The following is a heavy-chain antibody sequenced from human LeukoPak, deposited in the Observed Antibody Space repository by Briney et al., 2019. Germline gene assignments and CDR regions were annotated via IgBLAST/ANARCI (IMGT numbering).Heavy chain of an antibody. V-gene: IGHV4-38-2*02. D-gene: IGHD1-1*01. Sequence: SETLSLTCTVSGYSISSGYYWGWIRQPPGKGLEWIGEINHSGSTNYNPSLKSRVTISVDTSKNQFSLKLSSVTAADTAVYYCASTSTTGTTGGTFDYWGQGTLVTVSS. CDR2: INHSGST. CDR1: GYSISSGYY. CDR3: ASTSTTGTTGGTFDY. J-gene: IGHJ4*02.